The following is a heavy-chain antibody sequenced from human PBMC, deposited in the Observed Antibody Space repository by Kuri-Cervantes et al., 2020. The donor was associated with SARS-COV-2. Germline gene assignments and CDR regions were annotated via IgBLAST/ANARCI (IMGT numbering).Heavy chain of an antibody. J-gene: IGHJ2*01. V-gene: IGHV5-51*01. CDR3: AIRIGYCSSTSSAHTGYSSSLTYWYFDL. CDR2: IYPGYSDT. Sequence: GESLKISCKGSGYSFTSYWIVWVRQMPGKGLEWIWIIYPGYSDTRYSPSFQGQVTISADKSISTAYLQWSSLKASDTAMYYCAIRIGYCSSTSSAHTGYSSSLTYWYFDLWGRGTLVTVSS. CDR1: GYSFTSYW. D-gene: IGHD2-2*01.